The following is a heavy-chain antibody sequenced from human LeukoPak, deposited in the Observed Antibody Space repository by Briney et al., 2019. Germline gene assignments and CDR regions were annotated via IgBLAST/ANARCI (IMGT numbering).Heavy chain of an antibody. Sequence: SETLSLTCAVYGGSFSGYYWSWIRQPPGKGLEWIGEINHSGSTNSNPSLKSRVTISVDTSKKQFSLKLSSVTAADTAVYYCARGEPAWFDPWGQGTLVTVSS. D-gene: IGHD2-2*01. CDR3: ARGEPAWFDP. V-gene: IGHV4-34*01. CDR2: INHSGST. J-gene: IGHJ5*02. CDR1: GGSFSGYY.